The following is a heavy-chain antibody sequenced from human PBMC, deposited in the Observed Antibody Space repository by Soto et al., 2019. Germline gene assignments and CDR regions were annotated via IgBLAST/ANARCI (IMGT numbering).Heavy chain of an antibody. CDR1: GFTVSSNY. CDR3: ARGRAGYSGSYLFDY. Sequence: GGSLRLSCAASGFTVSSNYMSWVRQAPGKGLEWVSVIYSGGSTYYADSVKGRFTISRDNSKNTLYLQMNSLRAEDTAVYYCARGRAGYSGSYLFDYWGQGTLVTVSS. D-gene: IGHD1-26*01. V-gene: IGHV3-53*01. CDR2: IYSGGST. J-gene: IGHJ4*02.